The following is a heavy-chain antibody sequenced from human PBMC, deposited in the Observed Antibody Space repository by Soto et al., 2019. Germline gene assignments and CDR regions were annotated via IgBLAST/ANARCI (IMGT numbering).Heavy chain of an antibody. D-gene: IGHD3-10*01. CDR3: ATGRYSYGSEY. V-gene: IGHV4-59*01. CDR2: FYSFGPS. CDR1: GGAIKDYY. J-gene: IGHJ4*02. Sequence: QVQLQESGPGLVESSETLSLTCSISGGAIKDYYWSWIRQFPGKGLVWIGYFYSFGPSIYNPAIESRVTRSLDTSDREYSLRLSSVTAADTAVYYCATGRYSYGSEYWGQGALVIVSS.